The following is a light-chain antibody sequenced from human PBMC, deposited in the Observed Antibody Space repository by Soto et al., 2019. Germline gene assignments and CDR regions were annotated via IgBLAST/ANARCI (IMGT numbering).Light chain of an antibody. V-gene: IGKV1-5*03. CDR1: QSISIW. CDR3: QQYSTYTPRT. J-gene: IGKJ1*01. Sequence: DIQMTQPPSTLSASVGDRVTITCRASQSISIWLAWYQQKPGKAPKILIYKASSLESGVPSRFSGSGSGTEFNLTISSLQPDDFATYYCQQYSTYTPRTFGQGTKVDIK. CDR2: KAS.